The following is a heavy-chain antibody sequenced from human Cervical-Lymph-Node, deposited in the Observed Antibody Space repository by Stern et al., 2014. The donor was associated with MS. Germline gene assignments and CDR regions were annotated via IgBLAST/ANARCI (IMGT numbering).Heavy chain of an antibody. D-gene: IGHD6-25*01. Sequence: QLQLQESGPGLVKVSETLSLTCTVSCASVSSHSWGWLRQSPGKGLEWIGNISHSGSTTYNPSLKSRLTISFDTAKNQFSLTLSHVTAADAAVYYCARQRDVLISSWGQGTLVTVSS. CDR1: CASVSSHS. J-gene: IGHJ4*02. V-gene: IGHV4-59*02. CDR2: ISHSGST. CDR3: ARQRDVLISS.